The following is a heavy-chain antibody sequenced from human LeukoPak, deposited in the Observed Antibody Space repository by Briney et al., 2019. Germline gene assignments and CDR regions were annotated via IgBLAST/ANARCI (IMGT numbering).Heavy chain of an antibody. CDR2: VSYDGRIN. CDR1: GFTFSSHA. V-gene: IGHV3-30*04. CDR3: ARDLSRTYTVDY. D-gene: IGHD2-2*02. Sequence: GGSLRLSCAAPGFTFSSHAMHWVRQAPGKGLEWVAFVSYDGRINSYADFVKGRFTISRDNSKNTLYLQMNSLRAEDTAVYFCARDLSRTYTVDYWGQGTLVTVSS. J-gene: IGHJ4*02.